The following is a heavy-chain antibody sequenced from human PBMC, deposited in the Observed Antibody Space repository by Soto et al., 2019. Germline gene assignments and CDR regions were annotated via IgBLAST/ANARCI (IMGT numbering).Heavy chain of an antibody. Sequence: SETLSLTCTVSGGSISSSSYYWGWIRQPPGKGLEWIGSIYYSGSTYYNPSLKSRVTISVDTSKNQFSLKLSSVTAADTAAYYCARPYSNYENWFDPWGQGTLVTVSS. J-gene: IGHJ5*02. V-gene: IGHV4-39*01. CDR2: IYYSGST. D-gene: IGHD4-4*01. CDR1: GGSISSSSYY. CDR3: ARPYSNYENWFDP.